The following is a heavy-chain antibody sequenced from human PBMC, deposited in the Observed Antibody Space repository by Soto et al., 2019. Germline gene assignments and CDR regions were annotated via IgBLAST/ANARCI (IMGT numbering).Heavy chain of an antibody. Sequence: EVQLVESGGGLVKPGGSLRLSCAASGFTFSSYSMNWVRQAPGKGLEWVSTISSSSSYIYYADSVKGRFTISRDNAKNSLYLQMNSLRAEDTAVYYCARRLNDFSSGSYWGFDYWGQGTLVAVSS. V-gene: IGHV3-21*01. CDR3: ARRLNDFSSGSYWGFDY. J-gene: IGHJ4*02. CDR1: GFTFSSYS. CDR2: ISSSSSYI. D-gene: IGHD1-26*01.